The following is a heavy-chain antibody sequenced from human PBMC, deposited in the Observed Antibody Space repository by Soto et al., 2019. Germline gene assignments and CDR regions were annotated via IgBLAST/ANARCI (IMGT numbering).Heavy chain of an antibody. CDR2: ISTFHGNT. V-gene: IGHV1-18*04. CDR1: GSTFTSYG. J-gene: IGHJ4*02. D-gene: IGHD3-22*01. Sequence: GASVKVSCKASGSTFTSYGISWVRQAPGQGLEWMGWISTFHGNTNYAQKFQGSVTMTTDTSTSIAYMELRSLTSADTAIYSCARDTYDTTVYPFDYWGQGTLVTVSS. CDR3: ARDTYDTTVYPFDY.